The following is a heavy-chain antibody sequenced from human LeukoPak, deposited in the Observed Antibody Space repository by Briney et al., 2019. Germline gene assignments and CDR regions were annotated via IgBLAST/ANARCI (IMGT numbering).Heavy chain of an antibody. CDR1: GGSISSYY. V-gene: IGHV4-59*08. D-gene: IGHD1-26*01. CDR3: ARNSGALVGAHDY. CDR2: IYYSGST. J-gene: IGHJ4*02. Sequence: SETLSLTCTVSGGSISSYYWSWIRQPPGKGLEWIGYIYYSGSTNYNPSLKSRVTISVDTSKNQFSLKLSSVTAADTAVYYCARNSGALVGAHDYWGQGTLVTVSS.